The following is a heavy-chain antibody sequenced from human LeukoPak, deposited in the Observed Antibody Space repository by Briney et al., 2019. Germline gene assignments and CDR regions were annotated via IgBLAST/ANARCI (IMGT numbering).Heavy chain of an antibody. V-gene: IGHV3-73*01. D-gene: IGHD2-2*01. Sequence: PGGSLKLSCAASGFTFSGSAMHWVRQASGKGLEWVGRIRSKANSYATAYAASVKGRVTISRDDSKNTAYLQMNSLKTEDTAVYYCTRRRDVVPAPGVDYWGQGTLVTVSS. CDR3: TRRRDVVPAPGVDY. CDR2: IRSKANSYAT. J-gene: IGHJ4*02. CDR1: GFTFSGSA.